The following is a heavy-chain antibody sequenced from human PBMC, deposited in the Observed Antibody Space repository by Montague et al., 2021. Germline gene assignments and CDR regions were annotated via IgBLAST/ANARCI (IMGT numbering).Heavy chain of an antibody. CDR3: ARDTVGASGYFYYYYMDV. V-gene: IGHV4-4*07. D-gene: IGHD1-26*01. J-gene: IGHJ6*03. Sequence: SDTLSLTCTVFGDSINTYSWSWIRQPAGKGLEWIGRLSNGGSTNSNPSLKSRVGMSVDTSKNQFSLKLSSVTAADTAVYFCARDTVGASGYFYYYYMDVWGRGTTVTVS. CDR1: GDSINTYS. CDR2: LSNGGST.